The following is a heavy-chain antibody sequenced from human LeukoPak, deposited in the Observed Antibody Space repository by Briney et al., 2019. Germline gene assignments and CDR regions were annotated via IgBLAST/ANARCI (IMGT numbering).Heavy chain of an antibody. CDR3: ARAPITSPFYFDS. J-gene: IGHJ4*02. CDR1: GFAFDEHG. V-gene: IGHV3-20*04. D-gene: IGHD2-2*01. CDR2: INWSGRST. Sequence: SGGSLRLSCTASGFAFDEHGMSWVRLVPGKGLEWVSGINWSGRSTGYADPLRGRFTISRDNAKNSLYLQMDSLRAEDTALYYCARAPITSPFYFDSWGQGTLVAVSS.